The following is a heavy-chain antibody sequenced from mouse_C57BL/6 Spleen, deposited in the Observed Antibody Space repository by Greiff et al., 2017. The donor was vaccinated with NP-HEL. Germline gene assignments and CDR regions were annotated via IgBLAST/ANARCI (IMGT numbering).Heavy chain of an antibody. Sequence: QVQLKQPGAELVKPGASVKLSCKASGYTFTSYWMHWVKQRPGRGLEWIGRIDPNSGGTKYNEKFKSKATLTVDKPSSTAYMQLSSLTSEDSAVYYCARPLSYNAMDYWGQGTSVTVSS. CDR1: GYTFTSYW. D-gene: IGHD6-5*01. CDR3: ARPLSYNAMDY. CDR2: IDPNSGGT. J-gene: IGHJ4*01. V-gene: IGHV1-72*01.